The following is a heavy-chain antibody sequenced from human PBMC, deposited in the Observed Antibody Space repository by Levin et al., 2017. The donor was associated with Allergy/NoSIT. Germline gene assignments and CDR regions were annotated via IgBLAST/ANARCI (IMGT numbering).Heavy chain of an antibody. Sequence: ASVKVSCKTSGYIFTDHYIHWVRQAPGQGLEWVGWINPDSGGTNYAHKFQDRVTMSRDTSISTVYMEMSRLRSDDTAVFYCATNFDLWSRPPHEHWGQGTLVTVSS. CDR2: INPDSGGT. CDR1: GYIFTDHY. D-gene: IGHD3-3*01. V-gene: IGHV1-2*02. CDR3: ATNFDLWSRPPHEH. J-gene: IGHJ4*02.